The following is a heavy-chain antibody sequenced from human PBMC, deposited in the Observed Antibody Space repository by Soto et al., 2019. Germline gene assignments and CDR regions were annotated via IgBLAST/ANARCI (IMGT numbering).Heavy chain of an antibody. CDR2: IKQDGSEK. V-gene: IGHV3-7*01. CDR1: IFTFSSYW. D-gene: IGHD5-12*01. CDR3: ARGVRYSGYDFIIALDYYYYYGMDV. J-gene: IGHJ6*02. Sequence: GGSLRLSCEASIFTFSSYWMTWVRQAPGKGLEWVANIKQDGSEKNYVDSVKGRFTISRDNAKNSLYLQMNSLRVEDTAVYYCARGVRYSGYDFIIALDYYYYYGMDVWGQGTTVTVSS.